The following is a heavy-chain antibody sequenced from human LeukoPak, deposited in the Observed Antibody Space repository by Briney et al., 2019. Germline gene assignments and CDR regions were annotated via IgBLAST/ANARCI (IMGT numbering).Heavy chain of an antibody. D-gene: IGHD6-13*01. J-gene: IGHJ4*02. V-gene: IGHV3-30*02. Sequence: GGSLRLSCAASGFTFDDYAMHWVRQAPGKGLEWVAFIRYDGSNKYYADSVKGRFTISRDNSKNTLYLQMNSLRAEDTAAYYCAKVSSSSWYSFDYWGQGTLVTVSS. CDR2: IRYDGSNK. CDR3: AKVSSSSWYSFDY. CDR1: GFTFDDYA.